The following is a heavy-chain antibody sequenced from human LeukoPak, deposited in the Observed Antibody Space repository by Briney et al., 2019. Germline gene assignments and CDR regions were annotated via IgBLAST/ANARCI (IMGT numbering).Heavy chain of an antibody. Sequence: TLSLTCTVSGGSISSYYWSWIRQPPGKALEWLARIDWDDDKYYSTSLKTRLTISKDTSKNQVVLTMTNMDPVDTATYYCARSDSGYYYEFDYWGQGTLVTVSS. CDR3: ARSDSGYYYEFDY. J-gene: IGHJ4*02. CDR2: IDWDDDK. D-gene: IGHD3-22*01. CDR1: GGSISSYY. V-gene: IGHV2-70*11.